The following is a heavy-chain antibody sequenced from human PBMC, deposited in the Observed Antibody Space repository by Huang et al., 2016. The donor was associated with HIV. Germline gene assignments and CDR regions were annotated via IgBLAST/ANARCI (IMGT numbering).Heavy chain of an antibody. CDR3: VRVGGYSSPLGY. V-gene: IGHV3-74*01. D-gene: IGHD5-18*01. CDR1: AFTFSNYW. J-gene: IGHJ4*02. CDR2: IENDGGIT. Sequence: EVHLVESGGGLVQPGGSLRLSCAASAFTFSNYWMHWVRQVPGKGLGWVSRIENDGGITTYADSVKGRFTISRDNDKNTVFLQMNSLRVEDTAVYYCVRVGGYSSPLGYWGQGTLVTVSS.